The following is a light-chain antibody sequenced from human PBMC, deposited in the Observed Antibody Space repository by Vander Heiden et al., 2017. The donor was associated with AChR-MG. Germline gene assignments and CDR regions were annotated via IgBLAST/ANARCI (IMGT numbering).Light chain of an antibody. CDR2: ANS. Sequence: QSVLTQPPSVSGAPGQTVHIYRTWSSSNIGAGYDVHWYQHLPGTAPNLLSYANSNRPSGVPDRFSGSESGTSASLAITGLQAEDEADYYCQSYDSSLSAPVVFGGGTKLTVL. J-gene: IGLJ2*01. CDR3: QSYDSSLSAPVV. V-gene: IGLV1-40*01. CDR1: SSNIGAGYD.